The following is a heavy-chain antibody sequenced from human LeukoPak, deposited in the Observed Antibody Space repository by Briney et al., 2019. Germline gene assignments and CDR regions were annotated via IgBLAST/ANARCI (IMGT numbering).Heavy chain of an antibody. D-gene: IGHD4-17*01. V-gene: IGHV3-15*01. J-gene: IGHJ4*02. Sequence: PGGSLRLSCAASGLTFNDAWMTWVRQAPGKELDWVGRIKSKTDGGTTDYAAPVKARFTISRDDSKNTLFLQMNSLKTEDTAVSFCTTHGGDYPTYWGQGALVTVSS. CDR1: GLTFNDAW. CDR2: IKSKTDGGTT. CDR3: TTHGGDYPTY.